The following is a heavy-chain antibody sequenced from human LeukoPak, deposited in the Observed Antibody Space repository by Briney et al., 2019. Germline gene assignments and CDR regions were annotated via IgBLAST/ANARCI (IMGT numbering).Heavy chain of an antibody. D-gene: IGHD3-10*01. CDR1: GFTFSSFW. Sequence: PGGSLRLSCAASGFTFSSFWMSWVRQAPGKGLEWVANIKQDGSDNYYVDSVKGRFTISRDNAKNSLYLHMNSLRAEDTAVYYCARERGYYGSGSMYYFDYWGQGTLVTGSS. V-gene: IGHV3-7*01. J-gene: IGHJ4*02. CDR2: IKQDGSDN. CDR3: ARERGYYGSGSMYYFDY.